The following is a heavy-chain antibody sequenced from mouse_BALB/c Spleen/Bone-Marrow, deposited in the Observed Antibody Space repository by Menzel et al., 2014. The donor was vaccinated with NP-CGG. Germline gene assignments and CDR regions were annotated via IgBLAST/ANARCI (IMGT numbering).Heavy chain of an antibody. CDR2: IDPANGNT. V-gene: IGHV14-3*02. J-gene: IGHJ2*01. Sequence: EVQGVESGAELVKPGASAKLSCTASGFNIKDTYMHWVKQRPEQGLEWIGRIDPANGNTKYDPKFQGKATITADTSSNTAYLQLSSLTSEDTAVYYCARYYYGSSLFDYWGQGTTLTVSS. CDR3: ARYYYGSSLFDY. CDR1: GFNIKDTY. D-gene: IGHD1-1*01.